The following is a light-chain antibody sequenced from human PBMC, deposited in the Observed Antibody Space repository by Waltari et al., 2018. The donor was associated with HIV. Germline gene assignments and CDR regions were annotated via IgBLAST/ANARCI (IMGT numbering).Light chain of an antibody. CDR2: DNE. CDR3: GTWDRSLGGGV. Sequence: QSVLTQPPSVSAAPGQKVAISCSVSSSNIGTDYVSWYQHVPGSAPKLLIYDNEKRPSGTPDRFSGSESGTSATLDITGLQTGDGADYYCGTWDRSLGGGVFGGGTKLTVL. CDR1: SSNIGTDY. V-gene: IGLV1-51*01. J-gene: IGLJ3*02.